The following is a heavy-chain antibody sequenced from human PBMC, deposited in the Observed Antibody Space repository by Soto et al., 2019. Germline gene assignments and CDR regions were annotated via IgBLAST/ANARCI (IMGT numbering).Heavy chain of an antibody. CDR1: GASVSSGSYY. V-gene: IGHV4-61*01. Sequence: SETLSLTCTVSGASVSSGSYYWSWIRQPPGKGLEWIGYIHYTGSTTYNPSLKSRVTVSVDTSKNQFSLKLTSVTAADTAVYYCAGGTYSSSWIDWGQGTLVTVS. CDR3: AGGTYSSSWID. D-gene: IGHD6-13*01. J-gene: IGHJ4*02. CDR2: IHYTGST.